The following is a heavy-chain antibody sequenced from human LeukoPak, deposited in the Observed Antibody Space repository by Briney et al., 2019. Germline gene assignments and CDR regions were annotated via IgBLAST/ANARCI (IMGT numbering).Heavy chain of an antibody. CDR3: ARNPLMVRGPFDY. CDR1: GFTFDDYA. V-gene: IGHV3-20*04. D-gene: IGHD3-10*01. Sequence: GGSLRLSCAASGFTFDDYAMHWVRQAPGKGLEWVSGINWNGGSTGYADSVKGRFTISRDNAKNSLYLQMNSLRAEDTALYYCARNPLMVRGPFDYWGQGTLVTVSS. J-gene: IGHJ4*02. CDR2: INWNGGST.